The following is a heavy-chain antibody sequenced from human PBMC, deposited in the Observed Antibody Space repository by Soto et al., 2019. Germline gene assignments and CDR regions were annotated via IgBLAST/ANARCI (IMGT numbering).Heavy chain of an antibody. Sequence: EVQLLESGGGLVQPGGSLRLSCAASGFSFSSYAMVWVRQAPGKGLEWVSVISARGGSLYFADSVKGRFTISRDNSKNVLSLERNSLRAEDTATYVCAKGSIEYRASVDNWGQGTLVVVSS. D-gene: IGHD5-12*01. V-gene: IGHV3-23*01. J-gene: IGHJ4*02. CDR3: AKGSIEYRASVDN. CDR2: ISARGGSL. CDR1: GFSFSSYA.